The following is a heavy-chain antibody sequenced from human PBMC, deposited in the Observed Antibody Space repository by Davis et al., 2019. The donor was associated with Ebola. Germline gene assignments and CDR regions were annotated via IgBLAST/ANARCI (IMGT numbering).Heavy chain of an antibody. CDR2: ISSSSSYI. Sequence: GESLKISCAVSGINFRSYWMNWVRQAPGKGLEWVSSISSSSSYIYYADSVKGRFTISRDNAKNSLYLQMNSLRAEDTAVYYCARERPAARRLLDYWGQGTLVTVSS. CDR1: GINFRSYW. J-gene: IGHJ4*02. D-gene: IGHD2-2*01. CDR3: ARERPAARRLLDY. V-gene: IGHV3-21*01.